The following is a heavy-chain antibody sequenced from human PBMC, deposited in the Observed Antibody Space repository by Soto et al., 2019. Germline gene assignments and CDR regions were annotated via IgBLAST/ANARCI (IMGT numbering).Heavy chain of an antibody. D-gene: IGHD5-18*01. Sequence: PGGSLRLSCAASGFTFSSYAMIWVRQAPGKGLEWVSAISGSGGSTYYADSVKGRFTISRDNSKNTLYLQMNSLRAEDTAVYYCAKDPFGGYSYGYAYYYYGMDVWGQGTTVTVSS. J-gene: IGHJ6*02. CDR3: AKDPFGGYSYGYAYYYYGMDV. CDR1: GFTFSSYA. CDR2: ISGSGGST. V-gene: IGHV3-23*01.